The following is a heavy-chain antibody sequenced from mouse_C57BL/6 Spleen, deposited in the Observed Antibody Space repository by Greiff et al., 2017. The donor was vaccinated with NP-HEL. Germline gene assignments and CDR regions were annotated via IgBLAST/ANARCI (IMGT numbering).Heavy chain of an antibody. J-gene: IGHJ1*03. V-gene: IGHV1-66*01. CDR1: GYSFTSYY. CDR2: IYPGSGNT. Sequence: QVQLKQSGPELVKPGASVKISCKASGYSFTSYYIHWVKQRPGQGLEWIGWIYPGSGNTKYNEKFKGKATLTADTSSSTAYMQLSSLTSEDSAVYYCARSPDYYGSSYWYFDVWGTGTTVTVSS. CDR3: ARSPDYYGSSYWYFDV. D-gene: IGHD1-1*01.